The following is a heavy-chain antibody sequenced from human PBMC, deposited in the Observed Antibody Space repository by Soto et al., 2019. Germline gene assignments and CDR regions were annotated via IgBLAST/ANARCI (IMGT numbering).Heavy chain of an antibody. D-gene: IGHD4-17*01. CDR1: GFTFSDYR. J-gene: IGHJ4*02. CDR2: ITSKGDTT. Sequence: ESGGGLVQPGGSLRLSCVASGFTFSDYRMHWVRQVSGKGLEYVSVITSKGDTTFYVDSVKGRFTISRDNSRNTLYLQMDRLRDEDTALYYCAREPSHGDLDYWGQGTLVTVSS. V-gene: IGHV3-64*07. CDR3: AREPSHGDLDY.